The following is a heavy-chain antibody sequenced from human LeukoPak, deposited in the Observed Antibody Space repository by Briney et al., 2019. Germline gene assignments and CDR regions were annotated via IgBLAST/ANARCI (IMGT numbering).Heavy chain of an antibody. V-gene: IGHV1-69*13. CDR1: VGTFSSYA. CDR3: ARGRGGIAAADIDY. Sequence: SVTVSCKASVGTFSSYAISWVRQAPGQGLEWMGGIIPIFGTANYAQKFQGRVTITADESTSTAYMELSSLRSEDTAVYYCARGRGGIAAADIDYWGQGTLVTVSS. J-gene: IGHJ4*02. D-gene: IGHD6-13*01. CDR2: IIPIFGTA.